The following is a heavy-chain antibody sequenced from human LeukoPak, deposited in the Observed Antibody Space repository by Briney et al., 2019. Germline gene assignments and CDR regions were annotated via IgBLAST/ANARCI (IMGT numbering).Heavy chain of an antibody. CDR3: ARDRRQSEYYDFWSGCDY. V-gene: IGHV3-30-3*01. J-gene: IGHJ4*02. D-gene: IGHD3-3*01. CDR1: GFTFSSYA. Sequence: GGSLRLSFAASGFTFSSYAMHWVRQAPGKGLEWVAVISYDGSNKYYADSVKGRFSISRDNSKNTLYLQMNSLRAEDTAVYYCARDRRQSEYYDFWSGCDYWGQGTLVTVSS. CDR2: ISYDGSNK.